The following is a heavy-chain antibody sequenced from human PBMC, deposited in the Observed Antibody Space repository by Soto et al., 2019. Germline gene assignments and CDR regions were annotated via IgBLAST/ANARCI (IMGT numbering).Heavy chain of an antibody. CDR3: AHRVLRTVFGLVTTTAIDFDF. CDR2: IYWDDAK. J-gene: IGHJ4*02. V-gene: IGHV2-5*02. Sequence: QITLNESGPTVVRPTETLTLTCRFSGFSLTTSGVGVGWIRQSPGKAPEWLALIYWDDAKRYSASLKSRLTTTKDTSKNPVILTVSDCAPTDAATYYCAHRVLRTVFGLVTTTAIDFDFWCQGT. CDR1: GFSLTTSGVG. D-gene: IGHD3-3*01.